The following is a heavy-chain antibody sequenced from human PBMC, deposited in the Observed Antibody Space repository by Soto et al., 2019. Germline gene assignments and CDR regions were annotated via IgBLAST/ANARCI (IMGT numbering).Heavy chain of an antibody. V-gene: IGHV5-51*01. CDR1: GYSFTSYW. CDR2: IYPGDSDT. J-gene: IGHJ6*02. Sequence: PGESLKISCKGSGYSFTSYWIGWVRQMPGKGLERMGIIYPGDSDTRYSPSFQGQVTISADKSISTAYLQWSSLKASDTAMYYCARRGLGPLGDYHYGKDVRGQGTTVTVSS. CDR3: ARRGLGPLGDYHYGKDV. D-gene: IGHD3-16*01.